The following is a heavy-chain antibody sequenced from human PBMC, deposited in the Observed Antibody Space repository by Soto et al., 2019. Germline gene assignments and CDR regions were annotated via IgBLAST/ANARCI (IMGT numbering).Heavy chain of an antibody. Sequence: GGCLRLSCAASGFTLSSYAMHWVRQAPGKGLEWVSVISYDGSNNYYTDSVKGRFTIARDNSKNTLYLQMNSLRAEDTAVYYWARDDYGDYGGDSGAFDSWGQGTLVTVSS. CDR3: ARDDYGDYGGDSGAFDS. J-gene: IGHJ4*02. CDR2: ISYDGSNN. D-gene: IGHD4-17*01. V-gene: IGHV3-30*10. CDR1: GFTLSSYA.